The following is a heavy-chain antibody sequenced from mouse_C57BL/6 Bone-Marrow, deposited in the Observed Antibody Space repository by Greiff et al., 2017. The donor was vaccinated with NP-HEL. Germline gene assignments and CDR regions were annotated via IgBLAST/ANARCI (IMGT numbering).Heavy chain of an antibody. D-gene: IGHD2-4*01. Sequence: QVQLKQSGAELVRPGASVTLSCKASGYTFTDYEMHWVKQTPVHGLEWIGAIDPETGGTAYNQKFKGKAILTADKSSSTAYMELRSLTSEDSAVYYRTRVEGLQDYFDYWGQGTTLTVSS. CDR2: IDPETGGT. CDR1: GYTFTDYE. J-gene: IGHJ2*01. V-gene: IGHV1-15*01. CDR3: TRVEGLQDYFDY.